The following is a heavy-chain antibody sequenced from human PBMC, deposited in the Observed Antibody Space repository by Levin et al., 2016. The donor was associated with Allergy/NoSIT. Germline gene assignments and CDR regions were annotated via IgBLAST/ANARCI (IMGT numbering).Heavy chain of an antibody. CDR1: GFTYSSFT. CDR3: ARGNGNNDAELDS. D-gene: IGHD4-23*01. V-gene: IGHV3-21*01. J-gene: IGHJ4*02. Sequence: GESLKISCAASGFTYSSFTMHWVRQAPGKGLEWVSSISSGSSYIYDSDSVRGRFTISRDNAKKSLYLQMNSLTAEDTAVYYCARGNGNNDAELDSWGQGTLVTVSS. CDR2: ISSGSSYI.